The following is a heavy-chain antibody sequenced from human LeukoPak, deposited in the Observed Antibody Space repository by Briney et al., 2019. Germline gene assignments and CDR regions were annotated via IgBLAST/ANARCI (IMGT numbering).Heavy chain of an antibody. CDR2: IYADGYT. V-gene: IGHV3-53*04. CDR3: ARDRRGEKDFDV. CDR1: GISVSNDY. J-gene: IGHJ3*01. Sequence: GGSLRLSCPASGISVSNDYMSWVRQAPGKGLEWVSAIYADGYTRDAASVKGRFSISRHNSKNTVYLQMDNLRPEDTAVYYCARDRRGEKDFDVWGPGTMVTVSS.